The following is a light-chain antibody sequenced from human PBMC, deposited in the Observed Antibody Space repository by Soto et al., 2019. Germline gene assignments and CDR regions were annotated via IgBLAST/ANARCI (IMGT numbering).Light chain of an antibody. CDR1: QSVSSY. Sequence: EIVLPQSPATLSLSPGERATLSCRAGQSVSSYLAWYQQNPGQAPRLLIYDASNRATGIPARFSGSGSGTDFTLAISSLEPEDFALYYCQHRSDWPLTFGGGTKVEI. V-gene: IGKV3-11*01. CDR3: QHRSDWPLT. J-gene: IGKJ4*01. CDR2: DAS.